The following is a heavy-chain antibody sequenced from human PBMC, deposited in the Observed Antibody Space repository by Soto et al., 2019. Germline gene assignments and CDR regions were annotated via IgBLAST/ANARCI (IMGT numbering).Heavy chain of an antibody. CDR2: ISYDGSNK. CDR3: AKDRAVVVVAANPNYYYYYGMDV. J-gene: IGHJ6*02. CDR1: GFTFISYG. Sequence: GGSLRLSCAASGFTFISYGMHWVRQAPGKGLEWVAVISYDGSNKYYADSVKGRFTISRDNSKNTLYLQMNSLRAEDTAVYYCAKDRAVVVVAANPNYYYYYGMDVWGQGTTVTVSS. D-gene: IGHD2-15*01. V-gene: IGHV3-30*18.